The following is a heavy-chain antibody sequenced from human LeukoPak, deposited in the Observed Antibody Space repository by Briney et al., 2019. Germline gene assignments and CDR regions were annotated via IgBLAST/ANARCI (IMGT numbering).Heavy chain of an antibody. D-gene: IGHD1-26*01. J-gene: IGHJ4*02. Sequence: SETLSLTCTVSGGSISSGSYYWSWIRQPPGKGLEWIGYIYHSGSTYYNPSLKSRVTISVDRSKNQFSLNLSSVTAADTAVYYCARDGTVGATGPTDYWGQGTLVTVSS. CDR1: GGSISSGSYY. V-gene: IGHV4-30-2*01. CDR2: IYHSGST. CDR3: ARDGTVGATGPTDY.